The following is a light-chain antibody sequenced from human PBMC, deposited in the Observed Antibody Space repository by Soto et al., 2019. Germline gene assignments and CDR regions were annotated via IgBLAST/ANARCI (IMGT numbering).Light chain of an antibody. CDR3: QQSYATPRT. Sequence: DIQMTQSPSSLSASVGDRVTIACRASQSISNYLNWYQQKPGKAPKLLIYGASSLQSGVPSRFSGSGSGTDFTLNISSLQPEDFATYYCQQSYATPRTFGQGTKVDIK. V-gene: IGKV1-39*01. J-gene: IGKJ1*01. CDR2: GAS. CDR1: QSISNY.